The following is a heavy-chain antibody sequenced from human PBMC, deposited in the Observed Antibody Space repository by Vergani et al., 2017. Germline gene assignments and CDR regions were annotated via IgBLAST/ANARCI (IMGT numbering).Heavy chain of an antibody. CDR1: GCTFTSYY. Sequence: QVQLVQSGAEVKKPGASVKVSCKASGCTFTSYYMHWVRQAPGQGLEWMGIINPSGGSTSYAQKFQGRVTMTRDTSTSTVYMELGSLRSEDTAVYYCASYDYVWGSENGYFQHWGQGTLVTVSS. J-gene: IGHJ1*01. CDR3: ASYDYVWGSENGYFQH. CDR2: INPSGGST. D-gene: IGHD3-16*01. V-gene: IGHV1-46*01.